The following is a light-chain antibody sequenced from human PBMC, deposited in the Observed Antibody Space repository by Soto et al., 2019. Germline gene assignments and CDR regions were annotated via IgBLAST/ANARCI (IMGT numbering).Light chain of an antibody. CDR3: CSYAGSYTWV. CDR2: DDD. V-gene: IGLV1-51*01. CDR1: SSNIGGNS. J-gene: IGLJ1*01. Sequence: SVLTQPPSVSAAPGQRVTISCSGSSSNIGGNSVSWYQQLPGTAPKLLIYDDDKRPSGIPDRFSGTKSGNTASLTISGFQAEDEADYYCCSYAGSYTWVFGSGTKVTV.